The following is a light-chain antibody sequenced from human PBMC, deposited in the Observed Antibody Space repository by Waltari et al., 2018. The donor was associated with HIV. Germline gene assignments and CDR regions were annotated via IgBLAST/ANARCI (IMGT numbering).Light chain of an antibody. CDR2: DVR. CDR1: SSDVGGYNY. V-gene: IGLV2-14*03. CDR3: SSYTSSSTLDVV. J-gene: IGLJ2*01. Sequence: QSALTQPASVSGSPGQSITISCTGTSSDVGGYNYVSWYQQHPGKAPKPMIYDVRNRPAGVSNRVSGSKSGNTAYLTFSGLQAEDEADYYGSSYTSSSTLDVVFGGGTKLTVL.